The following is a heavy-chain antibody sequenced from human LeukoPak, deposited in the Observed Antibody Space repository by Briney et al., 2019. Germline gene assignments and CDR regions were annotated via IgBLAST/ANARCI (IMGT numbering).Heavy chain of an antibody. CDR1: GGTFSSYA. CDR2: IIPSFGTA. Sequence: SVKVSCKASGGTFSSYAISWVRQAPGQGLEWMGGIIPSFGTANYAQKFQGRVTITADESTSTAYMELSSLRSEDTAVYYCARAVAVAGNSDFDYWGQGTLVTVSS. CDR3: ARAVAVAGNSDFDY. V-gene: IGHV1-69*13. D-gene: IGHD6-19*01. J-gene: IGHJ4*02.